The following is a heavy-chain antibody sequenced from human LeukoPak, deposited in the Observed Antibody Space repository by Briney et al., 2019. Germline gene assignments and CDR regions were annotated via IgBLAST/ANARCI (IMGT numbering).Heavy chain of an antibody. CDR1: GGTFSSCA. J-gene: IGHJ6*03. CDR3: ARAPGKSESYDFWSGYYGGGGYYYMDV. V-gene: IGHV1-69*01. Sequence: SVKVSCKASGGTFSSCAISWVRQAPGQGLEWMGGIIPIFGTANYAQKFQGRVTITADESTSTAYMELSSLRSEDTAVYYCARAPGKSESYDFWSGYYGGGGYYYMDVWGKGTTVTVSS. CDR2: IIPIFGTA. D-gene: IGHD3-3*01.